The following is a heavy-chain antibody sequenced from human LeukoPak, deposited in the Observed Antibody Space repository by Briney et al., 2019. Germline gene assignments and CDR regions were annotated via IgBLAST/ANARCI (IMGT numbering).Heavy chain of an antibody. CDR2: ISYDGSNK. CDR1: GFTFSSYA. D-gene: IGHD1-26*01. Sequence: LTGGSLRLSCAASGFTFSSYAMHWVRQAPGKGLEWVAVISYDGSNKYYADSVKGRFTISRDNSKNTLYLQMNSLRAEDTAVYYCANRHWKWELLQDAFDIWGQGTMVTVSS. J-gene: IGHJ3*02. CDR3: ANRHWKWELLQDAFDI. V-gene: IGHV3-30*04.